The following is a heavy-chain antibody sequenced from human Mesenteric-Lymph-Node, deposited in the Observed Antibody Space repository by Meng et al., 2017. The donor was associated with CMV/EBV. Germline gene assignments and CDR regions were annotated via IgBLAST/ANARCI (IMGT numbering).Heavy chain of an antibody. CDR2: INPNSGGT. CDR3: AGDCSLYGGNPEGPDY. V-gene: IGHV1-2*02. J-gene: IGHJ4*02. Sequence: ASVKVSCKASGYTFTGYYVHWVRQAPGQGLEWMGWINPNSGGTNYAQKFQGRVTMTRDTSISTAYMELSRLRSDDTAVYYCAGDCSLYGGNPEGPDYWGQGTLVTVSS. D-gene: IGHD4-23*01. CDR1: GYTFTGYY.